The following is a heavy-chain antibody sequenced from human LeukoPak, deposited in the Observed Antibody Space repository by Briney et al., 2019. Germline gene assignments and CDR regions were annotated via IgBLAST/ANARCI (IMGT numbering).Heavy chain of an antibody. CDR3: AKDKDLSLGDDRQY. V-gene: IGHV3-23*01. D-gene: IGHD3-16*01. CDR2: ISGSGDT. CDR1: GFTFSSYV. J-gene: IGHJ4*02. Sequence: PGGSLRLSCTASGFTFSSYVMTWVRQAPGKGLEWVSGISGSGDTYHADSVKGRFTISRDNSRNRLYLQMNSLRAEDTAVYYCAKDKDLSLGDDRQYWGQGTLATVSS.